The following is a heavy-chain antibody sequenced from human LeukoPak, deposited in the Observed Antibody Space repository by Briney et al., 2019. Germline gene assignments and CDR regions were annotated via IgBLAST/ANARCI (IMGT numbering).Heavy chain of an antibody. D-gene: IGHD3-3*01. CDR3: AKVYNDFWSGSGYFDN. V-gene: IGHV3-23*01. J-gene: IGHJ4*02. Sequence: PGGSLRLSCAASGFIFNTYAVSWVRQAPGKGLEWVSAISGGAGTTYYADSVKGRFTVSRDNSKNTMYLQMNSLRAEDTAVYYCAKVYNDFWSGSGYFDNWGQGTLVTVSS. CDR2: ISGGAGTT. CDR1: GFIFNTYA.